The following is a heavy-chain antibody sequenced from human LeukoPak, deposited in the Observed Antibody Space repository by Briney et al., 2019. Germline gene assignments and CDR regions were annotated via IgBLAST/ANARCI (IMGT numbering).Heavy chain of an antibody. CDR1: GFTFSSYA. V-gene: IGHV3-23*01. J-gene: IGHJ6*02. CDR2: ISGSGGST. D-gene: IGHD6-13*01. CDR3: ATESYSSSWYYYYYGMDA. Sequence: PGGSLRLSCAASGFTFSSYAMSWVRQAPGKGLEWVSAISGSGGSTYYADSVKGRFTISRDNSKNTLYLQMSSLRAEDTAVYYCATESYSSSWYYYYYGMDAWGQGTTVTVSS.